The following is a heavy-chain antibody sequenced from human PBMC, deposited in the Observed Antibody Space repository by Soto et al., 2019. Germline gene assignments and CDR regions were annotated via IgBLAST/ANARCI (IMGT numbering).Heavy chain of an antibody. J-gene: IGHJ6*02. CDR3: ARPPYYYDSSGYVFGMDV. V-gene: IGHV1-8*01. D-gene: IGHD3-22*01. CDR1: GYSFTSYD. CDR2: MNPNSGNT. Sequence: QVQLVQSGAEVKKSGASVKVSCKASGYSFTSYDINWVRQATGQGLEWMGWMNPNSGNTGYAQKFQDRVTMTRATXVXTXXLELRSLRSEDTAVYYCARPPYYYDSSGYVFGMDVWGQGTTVTVSS.